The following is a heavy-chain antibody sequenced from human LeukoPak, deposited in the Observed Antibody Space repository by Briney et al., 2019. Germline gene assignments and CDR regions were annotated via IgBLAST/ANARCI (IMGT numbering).Heavy chain of an antibody. D-gene: IGHD6-13*01. CDR3: ARGVAASGTPNWFDP. J-gene: IGHJ5*02. V-gene: IGHV4-59*01. CDR2: IYYSGST. Sequence: PSETLSLTCTVSGGSISIYYWSWIRQPPGKGLEWIGYIYYSGSTNYNPSLKSRVTISVETSKNQFSLNLSSVTAADTAVYYCARGVAASGTPNWFDPWGQGTLVTVSS. CDR1: GGSISIYY.